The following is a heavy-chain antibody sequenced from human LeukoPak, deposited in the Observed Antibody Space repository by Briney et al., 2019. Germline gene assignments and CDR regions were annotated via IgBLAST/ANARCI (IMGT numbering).Heavy chain of an antibody. CDR2: IYYSGST. D-gene: IGHD6-13*01. J-gene: IGHJ4*02. V-gene: IGHV4-39*01. Sequence: SETLSLTCTVSGGSISSSSYYWGWIRQPPGKGLEWIGSIYYSGSTYYNPSLKSRVTISVDTSKNQFSLKLSSVTAADTAVYYCARQPRTYSSFDYWGQGTLVTVSS. CDR3: ARQPRTYSSFDY. CDR1: GGSISSSSYY.